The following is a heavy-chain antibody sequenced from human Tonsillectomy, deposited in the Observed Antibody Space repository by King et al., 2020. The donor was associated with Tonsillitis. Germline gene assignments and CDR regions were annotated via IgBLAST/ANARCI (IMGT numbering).Heavy chain of an antibody. CDR3: ARGVPFDY. D-gene: IGHD3-16*01. Sequence: VQLVESGGGLVQPGESLRLSCAASGFSVSSRYMGWVRQAPRKGVEWGSVIYSAGSTYYADSVKGRFTIPRDNSKNTLYLQMNSLRAEDTAVYYCARGVPFDYWGQGTLVTVSS. J-gene: IGHJ4*02. CDR1: GFSVSSRY. CDR2: IYSAGST. V-gene: IGHV3-66*01.